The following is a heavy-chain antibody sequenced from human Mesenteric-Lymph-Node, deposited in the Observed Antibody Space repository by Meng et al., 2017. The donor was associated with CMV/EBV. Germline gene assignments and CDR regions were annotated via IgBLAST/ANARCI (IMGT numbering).Heavy chain of an antibody. Sequence: LSLTCSVSGASVSSGNYYWNWIRQSPGKGLEWIGYIFSSGSTTYNPSLRSRVTISLDKSENQLSRRLTSLTPADTAVYYCARGLYFSWGQGTLVTVSS. J-gene: IGHJ5*02. CDR2: IFSSGST. V-gene: IGHV4-61*01. CDR1: GASVSSGNYY. CDR3: ARGLYFS. D-gene: IGHD2-2*02.